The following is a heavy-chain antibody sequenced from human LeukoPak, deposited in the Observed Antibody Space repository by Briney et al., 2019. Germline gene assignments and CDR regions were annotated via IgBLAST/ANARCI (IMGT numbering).Heavy chain of an antibody. Sequence: GSLRLSCAASGFTFSNAWMSWVRQAPGKGLEWVGRIKSKTAGGTTDYAAPVKGRFTISRDDSKNTLYLQMNSLKTEDTAVYYCTTGTMVRGVMATYYFDYWGQGTLVTVSS. CDR1: GFTFSNAW. CDR2: IKSKTAGGTT. CDR3: TTGTMVRGVMATYYFDY. J-gene: IGHJ4*02. V-gene: IGHV3-15*01. D-gene: IGHD3-10*01.